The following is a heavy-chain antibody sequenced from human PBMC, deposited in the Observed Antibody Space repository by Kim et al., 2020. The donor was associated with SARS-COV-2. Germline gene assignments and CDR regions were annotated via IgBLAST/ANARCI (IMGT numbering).Heavy chain of an antibody. Sequence: DYVKGRVTISRDNSKNMLCLQMNSLRAEGTAVYYCATEPDCRGGICPDDHWGQGTLVTVSS. D-gene: IGHD2-15*01. V-gene: IGHV3-30*05. CDR3: ATEPDCRGGICPDDH. J-gene: IGHJ4*02.